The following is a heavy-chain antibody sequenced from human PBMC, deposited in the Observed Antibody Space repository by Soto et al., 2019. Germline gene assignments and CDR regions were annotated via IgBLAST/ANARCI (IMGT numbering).Heavy chain of an antibody. V-gene: IGHV3-30*18. J-gene: IGHJ4*02. CDR2: ISYDGSNK. CDR1: GFTFSSYG. CDR3: AKDWHDFWSAYPPGTFDY. Sequence: QVQLVESGGGVVQPGRSLRLSCAASGFTFSSYGMHWVRQAPGKGLEWVAVISYDGSNKYYADSVKGRFTISRDNSKNTLYLQMNSLRAEDTAVYYCAKDWHDFWSAYPPGTFDYWGQGTLVTVSS. D-gene: IGHD3-3*01.